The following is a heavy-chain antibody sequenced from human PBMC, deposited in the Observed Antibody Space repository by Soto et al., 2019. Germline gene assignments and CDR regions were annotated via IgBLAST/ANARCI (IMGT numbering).Heavy chain of an antibody. D-gene: IGHD5-18*01. CDR2: ISSSSGYI. CDR3: ARVRSYSYGQGYGMDV. J-gene: IGHJ6*02. CDR1: GFTFSTYS. V-gene: IGHV3-21*01. Sequence: EVQLVESGGGLVKPGGSLRLSCAASGFTFSTYSMNWVRQAPGKGLEWVSSISSSSGYIYYADSVKGRFTISRDDAKNSLSLQMNSLRAEDKAVYYCARVRSYSYGQGYGMDVWGQGTTVTVSS.